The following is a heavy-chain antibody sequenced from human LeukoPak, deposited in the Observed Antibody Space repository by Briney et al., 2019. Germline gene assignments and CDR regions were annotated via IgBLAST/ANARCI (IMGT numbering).Heavy chain of an antibody. CDR3: GRALGSPLDF. Sequence: SGGSLRLSCAASGFSFSTHWMHWVRQAPGKGLVWVSRINSDGTTTTYADSVKGRFTISRDNAKNTLYLQMNSLRAEDTALYYCGRALGSPLDFWGQGTLVTVSS. D-gene: IGHD1-26*01. J-gene: IGHJ4*02. CDR1: GFSFSTHW. CDR2: INSDGTTT. V-gene: IGHV3-74*01.